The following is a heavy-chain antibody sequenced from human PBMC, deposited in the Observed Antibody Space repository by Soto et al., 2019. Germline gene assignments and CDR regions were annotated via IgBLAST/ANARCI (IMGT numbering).Heavy chain of an antibody. D-gene: IGHD2-8*01. Sequence: GGSLRLSCAASGFTFSDYYMSWIRQAPGKGLEWVSYISSSGSTIYYADSVKGRFTISRDNAKNSLYLQMNSLRAEDTAVYYCARASGYCTNGVCYMGYYMDVWGKGTTVTVSS. J-gene: IGHJ6*03. CDR2: ISSSGSTI. V-gene: IGHV3-11*01. CDR1: GFTFSDYY. CDR3: ARASGYCTNGVCYMGYYMDV.